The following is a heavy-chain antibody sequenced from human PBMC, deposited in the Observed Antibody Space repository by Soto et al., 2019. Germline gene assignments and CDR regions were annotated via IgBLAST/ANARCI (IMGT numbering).Heavy chain of an antibody. Sequence: ASVKVSCKASGYTFTSYYMHWVRQAPGQGLEWMGIINPSGGSASYAQKFQGRVTMTRDTSTSTVYMELSSLRSEDTAVYYCASSKPRNYDSRGYHLCYWGQGTLVTVSS. D-gene: IGHD3-22*01. CDR1: GYTFTSYY. V-gene: IGHV1-46*01. CDR3: ASSKPRNYDSRGYHLCY. CDR2: INPSGGSA. J-gene: IGHJ1*01.